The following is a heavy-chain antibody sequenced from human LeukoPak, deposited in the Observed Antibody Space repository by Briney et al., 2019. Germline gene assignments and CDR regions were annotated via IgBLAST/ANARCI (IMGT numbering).Heavy chain of an antibody. CDR1: GFTFSNFA. J-gene: IGHJ4*02. D-gene: IGHD5-12*01. CDR3: ARQTYGGYGDFDY. CDR2: ISYDGSNK. V-gene: IGHV3-30*04. Sequence: AGGCLRLSCAASGFTFSNFAMNWVRQAPGKGLEWVATISYDGSNKDFADSVKGRFTMYRDNSKSTLFMEMNSLRAEDTAVYYCARQTYGGYGDFDYWGQGPLVTVSS.